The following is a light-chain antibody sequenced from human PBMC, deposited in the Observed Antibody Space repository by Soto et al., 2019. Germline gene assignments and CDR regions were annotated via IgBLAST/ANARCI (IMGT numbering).Light chain of an antibody. CDR2: GAS. CDR1: QSVTNNY. J-gene: IGKJ1*01. CDR3: PQYGATPGP. Sequence: EIVLTQSPATLSLSPGERVTLSCRASQSVTNNYLAWYPQKPGQGPRLLIHGASSRAADTPDRFSGSGYWTEFTLTFSRLEPEDFARYYFPQYGATPGPFGQRTKLDIK. V-gene: IGKV3-20*01.